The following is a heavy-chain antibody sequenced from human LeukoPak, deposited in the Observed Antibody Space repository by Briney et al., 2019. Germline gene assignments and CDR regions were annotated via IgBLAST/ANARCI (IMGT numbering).Heavy chain of an antibody. V-gene: IGHV5-51*01. Sequence: GESLKISCKVSGYSFTSYWIGWGRQMPGKGLEGMGGIYPADSDTRFSPSFQGQVTISADKSISTAYLQSSSLKASDTAMYYCARLGLTPYYYYYMDVWGKGTTVTVSS. CDR1: GYSFTSYW. D-gene: IGHD1-14*01. CDR3: ARLGLTPYYYYYMDV. J-gene: IGHJ6*03. CDR2: IYPADSDT.